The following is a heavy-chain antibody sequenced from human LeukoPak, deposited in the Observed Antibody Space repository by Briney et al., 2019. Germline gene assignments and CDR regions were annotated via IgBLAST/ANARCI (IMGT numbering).Heavy chain of an antibody. J-gene: IGHJ4*02. CDR2: IRYDGSNK. CDR3: ATQTPLRYFDWLLSFDY. Sequence: GGSLRLSCAASGFTFSSYGMHWVRQAPGKGLEWVAFIRYDGSNKYYTDSVKGRFTISRDNSKSTLYLQMNSLRAEDTAVYCCATQTPLRYFDWLLSFDYWGQGTLVTVSS. D-gene: IGHD3-9*01. V-gene: IGHV3-30*02. CDR1: GFTFSSYG.